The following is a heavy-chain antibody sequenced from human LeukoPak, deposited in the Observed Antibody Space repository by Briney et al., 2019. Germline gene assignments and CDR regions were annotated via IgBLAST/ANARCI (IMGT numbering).Heavy chain of an antibody. CDR3: ARVVSYYYYYGMDV. CDR1: GYTFTGYY. V-gene: IGHV1-2*02. Sequence: ASVKVSCKASGYTFTGYYMHWVRQAHGQGLEWMGWINPNSGGTNYAQKFQGRVTMTRDTSISTAYMELSRLRSDDTAVYYCARVVSYYYYYGMDVWGQGTTVTVSS. CDR2: INPNSGGT. J-gene: IGHJ6*02.